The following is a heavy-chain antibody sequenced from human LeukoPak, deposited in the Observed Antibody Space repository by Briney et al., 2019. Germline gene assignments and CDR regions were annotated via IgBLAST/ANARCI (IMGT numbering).Heavy chain of an antibody. CDR2: IYYSGST. J-gene: IGHJ4*02. V-gene: IGHV4-39*01. D-gene: IGHD3-22*01. CDR3: ARLADSGYLRTGMYYFDY. CDR1: GGSISSSSYY. Sequence: SETLSLTCTVSGGSISSSSYYWGWIRQPPGKGLEWVGSIYYSGSTYYNPSLKSRVTTSVDTSKNQFSLKLSSVTAADTAVYYCARLADSGYLRTGMYYFDYWGQGTLVSVSS.